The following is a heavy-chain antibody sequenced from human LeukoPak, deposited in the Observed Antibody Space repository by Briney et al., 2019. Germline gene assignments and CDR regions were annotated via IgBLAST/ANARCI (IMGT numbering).Heavy chain of an antibody. J-gene: IGHJ3*02. CDR1: GYTFTGYY. CDR2: INPNSGGT. Sequence: ASVKVSCKASGYTFTGYYMHWVRQAPGQGLEWMGWINPNSGGTNYAQKFQGRVTMTRDTSISTAYMELSRLRSDDTAVYYCAREQGDCSSTSCYAFDIWGQGTMVTVSP. CDR3: AREQGDCSSTSCYAFDI. V-gene: IGHV1-2*02. D-gene: IGHD2-2*01.